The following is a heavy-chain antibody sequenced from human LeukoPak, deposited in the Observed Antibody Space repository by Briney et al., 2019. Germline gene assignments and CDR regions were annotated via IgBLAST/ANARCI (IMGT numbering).Heavy chain of an antibody. V-gene: IGHV3-49*04. Sequence: PGGSLRLSCAASGFSFSNYAMSWVRQAPGKGLEWVSYIKSKDGGGTTNYAASVKGRFSISRDDSKGIAYLQLNSLKTEDTAVYYCTLSGAGWGQGTLVTVSS. J-gene: IGHJ1*01. CDR3: TLSGAG. D-gene: IGHD3-10*01. CDR2: IKSKDGGGTT. CDR1: GFSFSNYA.